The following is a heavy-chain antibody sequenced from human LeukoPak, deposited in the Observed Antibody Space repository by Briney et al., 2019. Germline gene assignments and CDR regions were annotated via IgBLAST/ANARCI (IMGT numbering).Heavy chain of an antibody. V-gene: IGHV4-38-2*02. CDR3: ARTKVVYYDILTGPVAFDI. J-gene: IGHJ3*02. CDR2: IYHSGST. Sequence: SETLSLTRTVSGYSISSGYYWGWIRQPPGKGLEWIGSIYHSGSTYYNPSLKSRVTISVDTSKNQFFLKLSSVTAADTAVYYCARTKVVYYDILTGPVAFDIWGQGTMVTVSS. D-gene: IGHD3-9*01. CDR1: GYSISSGYY.